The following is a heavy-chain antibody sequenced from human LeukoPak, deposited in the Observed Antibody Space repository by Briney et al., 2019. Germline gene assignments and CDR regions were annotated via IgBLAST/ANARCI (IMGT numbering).Heavy chain of an antibody. J-gene: IGHJ4*02. V-gene: IGHV3-23*01. CDR1: GFTFSSNA. CDR2: ISGSAGST. Sequence: GGSLRLSWAAAGFTFSSNAMSWVRQAPGKGLEWVSLISGSAGSTYYADSVKGRFTISRDNSKNTLYLQMNSLTAEDTAVYYCAKGAPSGSYRIDYWGQGTLVTVSS. D-gene: IGHD1-26*01. CDR3: AKGAPSGSYRIDY.